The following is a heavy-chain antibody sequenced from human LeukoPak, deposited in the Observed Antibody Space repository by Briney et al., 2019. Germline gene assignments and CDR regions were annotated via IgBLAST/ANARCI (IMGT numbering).Heavy chain of an antibody. V-gene: IGHV3-74*01. D-gene: IGHD2/OR15-2a*01. Sequence: GGSLRLSCAASGFIFSSYWMHWVRQAPGKGLVWVSRINSDGSSTSYADSVKGRFTISRDNAKNTLYLQMNSLRAEDTAVYYCARGGIRGNYYYGMDVWGQGTTVTVSS. CDR3: ARGGIRGNYYYGMDV. CDR1: GFIFSSYW. J-gene: IGHJ6*02. CDR2: INSDGSST.